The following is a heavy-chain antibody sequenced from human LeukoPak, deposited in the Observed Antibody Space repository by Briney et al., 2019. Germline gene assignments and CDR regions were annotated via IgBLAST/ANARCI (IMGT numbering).Heavy chain of an antibody. CDR2: ISGSSSTI. D-gene: IGHD3-3*01. J-gene: IGHJ4*02. Sequence: GGSLRLSCAASGFTFSSYAMSWVRQAPGKGLEWVSAISGSSSTIYYADSVKGRFTISRDNAKNSLYLQMNSLRDEDTAVYYCARGLNYDFWSGFELWGQGTLVTVSS. CDR1: GFTFSSYA. CDR3: ARGLNYDFWSGFEL. V-gene: IGHV3-48*02.